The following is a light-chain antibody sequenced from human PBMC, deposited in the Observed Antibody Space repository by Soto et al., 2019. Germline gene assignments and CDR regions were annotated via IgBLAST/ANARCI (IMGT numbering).Light chain of an antibody. CDR3: QQYNSYPWT. CDR2: KAS. CDR1: QSISSW. J-gene: IGKJ1*01. Sequence: DIQMTQSPSTLSASVGDRVTITCRASQSISSWLAWYQQIPGKAPKLLIYKASSRESGVPSRFSGSGSGTEFTLTISSLQPDDCAIYYCQQYNSYPWTFGQGTKVEIK. V-gene: IGKV1-5*03.